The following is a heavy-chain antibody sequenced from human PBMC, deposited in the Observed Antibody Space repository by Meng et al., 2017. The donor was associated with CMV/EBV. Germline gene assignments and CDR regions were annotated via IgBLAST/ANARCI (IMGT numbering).Heavy chain of an antibody. D-gene: IGHD4-23*01. CDR3: ARRRGRHSGGGSYYLDY. Sequence: GGSLRLSCAASGFTFSSYSMNWVRQAPGKGLEWVSSISSSSSYIYYADSVKGRFTISRDNAKNSLYLQMNSLRAEDTAVYYCARRRGRHSGGGSYYLDYWGQGTLVTVSS. V-gene: IGHV3-21*01. CDR2: ISSSSSYI. J-gene: IGHJ4*02. CDR1: GFTFSSYS.